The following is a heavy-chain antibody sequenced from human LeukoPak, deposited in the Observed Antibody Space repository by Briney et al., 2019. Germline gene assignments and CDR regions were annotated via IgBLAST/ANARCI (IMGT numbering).Heavy chain of an antibody. CDR3: AKALGVRGVFDY. CDR1: GFTVSSNY. V-gene: IGHV3-66*01. CDR2: IYSCGST. Sequence: QSGGSLRLSCAASGFTVSSNYMSWVRQAPGKGLEWVSVIYSCGSTYYADSVKGRFTISRDNSKNTLYLQMNSLRAEDTAVYYCAKALGVRGVFDYWGQGTLVTVSS. J-gene: IGHJ4*02. D-gene: IGHD3-10*01.